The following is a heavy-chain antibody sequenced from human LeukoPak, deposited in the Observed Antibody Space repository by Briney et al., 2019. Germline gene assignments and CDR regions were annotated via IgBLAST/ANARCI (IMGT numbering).Heavy chain of an antibody. J-gene: IGHJ3*02. Sequence: TSETLSLTCAVYGGSFSGYYGSWVRQPPGKGLEWIGEINHSGTTSYNPSLKSRVTMSVDTSKNQISLKLTSVTAADTAGYYCARAPWAYGNYVHAFDIWGQGTMVTVSS. V-gene: IGHV4-34*01. CDR1: GGSFSGYY. D-gene: IGHD4-11*01. CDR3: ARAPWAYGNYVHAFDI. CDR2: INHSGTT.